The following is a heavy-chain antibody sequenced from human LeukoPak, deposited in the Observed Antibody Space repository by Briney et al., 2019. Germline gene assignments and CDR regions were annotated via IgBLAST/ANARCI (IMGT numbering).Heavy chain of an antibody. CDR3: ARTTVVTPPYYYYYMDV. V-gene: IGHV4-38-2*02. CDR2: IYHSGST. CDR1: GYSISSGYY. J-gene: IGHJ6*03. D-gene: IGHD4-23*01. Sequence: SETLSLTCTVSGYSISSGYYWGWIRQPPGKGLEWIGSIYHSGSTYYNPSLKSRVTISVDTSKNQFSLKLSSVTAADTAAYYCARTTVVTPPYYYYYMDVWGKGTTVTVSS.